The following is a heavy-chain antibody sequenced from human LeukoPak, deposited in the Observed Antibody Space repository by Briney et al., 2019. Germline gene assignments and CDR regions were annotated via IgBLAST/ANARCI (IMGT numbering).Heavy chain of an antibody. CDR1: GGSISSYY. D-gene: IGHD3-10*01. V-gene: IGHV4-4*07. Sequence: SETLSLTCTVSGGSISSYYWSWIRQPAGKGLEWIGRISTSGSTNYNPSLKSRVTMSVDTSKNHFSLKLSSVTAADTAVYYCAGTYYYGSGYRMDVWGKGTTVTISS. CDR2: ISTSGST. CDR3: AGTYYYGSGYRMDV. J-gene: IGHJ6*03.